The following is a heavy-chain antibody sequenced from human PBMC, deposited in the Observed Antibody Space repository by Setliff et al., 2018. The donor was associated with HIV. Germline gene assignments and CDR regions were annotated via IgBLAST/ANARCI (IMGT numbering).Heavy chain of an antibody. CDR2: IYTSGST. D-gene: IGHD3-10*01. V-gene: IGHV4-4*07. Sequence: SETLSLTCTVSGGSISSYYWSWIRQPAGKGLEWIGRIYTSGSTTYNPSLKSRVTMSVDTSKNQFSLKLSSVTAADTAVYYCARHSGVASPNWFDPWGQGTLVTVSS. J-gene: IGHJ5*02. CDR1: GGSISSYY. CDR3: ARHSGVASPNWFDP.